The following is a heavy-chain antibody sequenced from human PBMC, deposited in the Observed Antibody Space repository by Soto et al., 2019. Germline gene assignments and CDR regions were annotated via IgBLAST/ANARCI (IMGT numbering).Heavy chain of an antibody. J-gene: IGHJ4*02. CDR3: ARATRYCSGGSCSDY. CDR1: GGSISSYY. Sequence: ETLCLSCPVSGGSISSYYWSWIRQPPGKGLEWIGYIYYSGSTNYNPSLQSRVTISVDTSKNQISLKLGSVTAADTAVYYCARATRYCSGGSCSDYWGQGTLVTVYS. V-gene: IGHV4-59*01. CDR2: IYYSGST. D-gene: IGHD2-15*01.